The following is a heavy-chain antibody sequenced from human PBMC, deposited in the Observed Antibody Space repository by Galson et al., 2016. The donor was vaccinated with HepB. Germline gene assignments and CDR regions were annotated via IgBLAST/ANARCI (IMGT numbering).Heavy chain of an antibody. V-gene: IGHV3-66*01. CDR1: GFTVSSNY. Sequence: SLRLSCAASGFTVSSNYVSWVRQAPGKGLEWVSLIYSGSTYYADSVKGRFTISTDNSKNTLYLQMNSLRADDTAVYYCARDQNVWGQGTTVTVSS. CDR2: IYSGST. CDR3: ARDQNV. J-gene: IGHJ6*02.